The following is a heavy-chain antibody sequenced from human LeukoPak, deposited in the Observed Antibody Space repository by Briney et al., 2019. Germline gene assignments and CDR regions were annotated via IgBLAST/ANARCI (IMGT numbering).Heavy chain of an antibody. Sequence: GGSLRLSCVTSGFTFSTYSMNWVRQAPGKGLEWVPSISSSSSYIYYADSVKGRFTISRDNAKNSLYLQMNSLRAEDTAVYYCARDVRSYDSSGPGGYWGQGTLVTVSS. D-gene: IGHD3-22*01. J-gene: IGHJ4*02. V-gene: IGHV3-21*01. CDR1: GFTFSTYS. CDR2: ISSSSSYI. CDR3: ARDVRSYDSSGPGGY.